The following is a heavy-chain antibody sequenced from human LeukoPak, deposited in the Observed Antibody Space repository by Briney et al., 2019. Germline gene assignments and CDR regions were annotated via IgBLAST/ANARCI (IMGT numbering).Heavy chain of an antibody. CDR2: IYYSGST. CDR3: AQQLVYYYYMDV. V-gene: IGHV4-39*07. Sequence: SETLSLTCTVSGGSISSSSYYWGWIRQPPGKGLEWIGSIYYSGSTYYNPSLKSRVTISVDTSKNQFSLKLSSVTAADTAVYYCAQQLVYYYYMDVWGKGTTVTVSS. D-gene: IGHD6-13*01. J-gene: IGHJ6*03. CDR1: GGSISSSSYY.